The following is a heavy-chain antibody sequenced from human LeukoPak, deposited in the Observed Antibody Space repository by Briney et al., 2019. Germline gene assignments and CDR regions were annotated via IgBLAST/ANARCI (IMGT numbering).Heavy chain of an antibody. CDR1: GYTFTGYY. J-gene: IGHJ4*02. D-gene: IGHD5-24*01. CDR2: INPNSGGT. CDR3: ARDQRPRRDGYNYGY. V-gene: IGHV1-2*02. Sequence: GASVKVSCKASGYTFTGYYMHWVRQAPGQRLEWMGWINPNSGGTNYAQKFQGRVTMTRDTSISTAYMELSRLRSDDTAVYYCARDQRPRRDGYNYGYWGQGTLVTVSS.